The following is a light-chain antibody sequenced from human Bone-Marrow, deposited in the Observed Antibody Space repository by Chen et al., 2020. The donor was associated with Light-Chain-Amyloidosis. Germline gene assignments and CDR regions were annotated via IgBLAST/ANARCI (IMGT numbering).Light chain of an antibody. CDR1: SSDVGGDNH. CDR3: SSYTITNTLV. V-gene: IGLV2-14*01. J-gene: IGLJ1*01. CDR2: EVT. Sequence: ALPQPASVSGSLGQSITIPCPGTSSDVGGDNHVSWYQQHPDKAPKLMIYEVTNRPSWVPDRFSGSKSDNTASLTISGLQTEDEADYFCSSYTITNTLVFGSGTRVTVL.